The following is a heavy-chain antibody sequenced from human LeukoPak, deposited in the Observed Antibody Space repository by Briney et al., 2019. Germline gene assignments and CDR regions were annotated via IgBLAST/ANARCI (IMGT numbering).Heavy chain of an antibody. CDR2: ISAYNGNT. Sequence: EASVKVSCKASGYTFTSYGISWVRQAPGQGLEWMGWISAYNGNTNYAQKLQGRVTMTTDTSTSTAYMELRSLRSDDTAVYYCARGRIMITFGGVIAPPDYWGQGTLVTVSS. D-gene: IGHD3-16*02. CDR1: GYTFTSYG. CDR3: ARGRIMITFGGVIAPPDY. V-gene: IGHV1-18*01. J-gene: IGHJ4*02.